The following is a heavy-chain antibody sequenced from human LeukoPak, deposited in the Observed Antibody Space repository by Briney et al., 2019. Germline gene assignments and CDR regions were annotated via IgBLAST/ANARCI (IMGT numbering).Heavy chain of an antibody. CDR3: TTWLGSSWYPGFDY. J-gene: IGHJ4*02. V-gene: IGHV3-15*01. Sequence: PGGSLRVSCAASGFTFSSYWMHWVRQPPGKGLEWVGRIKSKTDGGTTDYAAPVKGRFTISRDDSKNTLYLQMNSLKTEDTAVYYCTTWLGSSWYPGFDYWGQGTLVTVSS. D-gene: IGHD6-13*01. CDR1: GFTFSSYW. CDR2: IKSKTDGGTT.